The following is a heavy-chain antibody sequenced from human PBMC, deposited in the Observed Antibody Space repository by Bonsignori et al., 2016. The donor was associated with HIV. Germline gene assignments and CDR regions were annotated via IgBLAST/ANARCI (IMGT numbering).Heavy chain of an antibody. CDR1: GFTFRNAW. CDR2: IKTKFEGETT. CDR3: ALEILEPRWNYDPSGYLGY. Sequence: GESLKISCAASGFTFRNAWMTWVRQAPGKGLEWVGRIKTKFEGETTDLAAPVKGRFTISRDDSRDTVYLQVSNLRAEDTAVYYCALEILEPRWNYDPSGYLGYWGHGTLVTVSS. J-gene: IGHJ4*01. D-gene: IGHD3-22*01. V-gene: IGHV3-15*01.